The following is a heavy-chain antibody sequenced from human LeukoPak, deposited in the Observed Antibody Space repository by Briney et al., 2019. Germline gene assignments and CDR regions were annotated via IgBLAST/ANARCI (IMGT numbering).Heavy chain of an antibody. D-gene: IGHD6-13*01. J-gene: IGHJ6*02. CDR3: ARDRAAAGSLDYYYGMDV. V-gene: IGHV4-39*07. CDR1: GGSISSSSYY. CDR2: IYYSGST. Sequence: PSETLSLTCTVSGGSISSSSYYWGWIRQPPGKGLEWIGSIYYSGSTYYNPSLKSRVTISVDTSKNQFSLKLSSVTAADTAVYYCARDRAAAGSLDYYYGMDVWGQGTTVTVSS.